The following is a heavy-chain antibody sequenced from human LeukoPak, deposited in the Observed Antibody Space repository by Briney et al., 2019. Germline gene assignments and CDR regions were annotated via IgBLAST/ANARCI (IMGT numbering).Heavy chain of an antibody. CDR1: GGSISSSSYY. Sequence: PSETLSLTCTVSGGSISSSSYYWGWIRQPPGKGLEWIGSIYYSGSTYYNPSLKSRVTISVDTSKNQFSLKLSSVTAADTAVYYCARHYSHSSSWPYYYYYYGMDVWGQGTTVTVSS. CDR2: IYYSGST. V-gene: IGHV4-39*01. J-gene: IGHJ6*02. D-gene: IGHD6-13*01. CDR3: ARHYSHSSSWPYYYYYYGMDV.